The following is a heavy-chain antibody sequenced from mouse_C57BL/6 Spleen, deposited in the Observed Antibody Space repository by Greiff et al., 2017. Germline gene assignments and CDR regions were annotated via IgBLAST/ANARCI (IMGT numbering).Heavy chain of an antibody. CDR3: ARRAVVAPYAMDY. V-gene: IGHV14-2*01. J-gene: IGHJ4*01. CDR2: IDPEDGET. CDR1: GFNFTDYY. D-gene: IGHD1-1*01. Sequence: EVQLQQSGAELVKPGASVKLSCTASGFNFTDYYMHWVKQRTVQGLEWIGRIDPEDGETKYAPKFQGKATITADTSSNTAYLRLSSLASEDTAVYCCARRAVVAPYAMDYWGQGTSVTVSS.